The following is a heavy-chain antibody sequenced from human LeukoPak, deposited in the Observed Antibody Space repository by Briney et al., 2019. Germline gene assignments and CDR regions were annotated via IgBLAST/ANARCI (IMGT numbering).Heavy chain of an antibody. CDR2: INPNSGGT. V-gene: IGHV1-2*02. CDR3: ARAYYGDYVRNAFDI. J-gene: IGHJ3*02. D-gene: IGHD4-17*01. CDR1: GYTFTGYY. Sequence: ASVKVSCKASGYTFTGYYMHWVRQAPGQGLEWMGWINPNSGGTNYAQKFQGRVTMTRDTSISTAYMELSRLRSDDTAVYYCARAYYGDYVRNAFDIWGQGTMVTVSS.